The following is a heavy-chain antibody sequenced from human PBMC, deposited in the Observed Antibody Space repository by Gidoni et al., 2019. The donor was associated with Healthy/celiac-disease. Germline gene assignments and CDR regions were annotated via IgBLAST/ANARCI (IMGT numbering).Heavy chain of an antibody. CDR1: GGSVSSGSYY. CDR3: ARDSINSFDY. V-gene: IGHV4-61*01. Sequence: QVQLQESGPGLVKPSETLSLTCPVSGGSVSSGSYYWSWIRQPPGKGLEWIGYIYYSGSTNYNPSLKSRVTISVDTSKNQFSLKLSSVTAADTAVYYCARDSINSFDYWGQGTLVTVSS. CDR2: IYYSGST. D-gene: IGHD4-4*01. J-gene: IGHJ4*02.